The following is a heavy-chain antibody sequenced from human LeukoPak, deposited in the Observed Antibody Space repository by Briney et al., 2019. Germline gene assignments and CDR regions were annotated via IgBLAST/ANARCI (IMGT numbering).Heavy chain of an antibody. CDR2: ISSSSSSYI. V-gene: IGHV3-21*01. CDR3: ARAPAYIPLGDAFDI. D-gene: IGHD3-16*01. CDR1: GFTVSSNY. Sequence: PGGSLRLSCAASGFTVSSNYMSWVRQAPGKGLEWVSSISSSSSSYIYYADSVKGRFAISRDNAKNSLYLQMNSLRAEDTAVYYCARAPAYIPLGDAFDIWGQGTMVTVSS. J-gene: IGHJ3*02.